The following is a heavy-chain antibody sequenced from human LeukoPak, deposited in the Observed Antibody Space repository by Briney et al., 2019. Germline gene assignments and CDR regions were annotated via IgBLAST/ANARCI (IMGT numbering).Heavy chain of an antibody. CDR1: GFTFNKHA. Sequence: GGSLRLSCAASGFTFNKHAMIWVRQAPGKGLEWVSVISGSGERTYDADSVKGRFTISRDNSKSTLYLQMNSLRAEDTAFYFCAKGREGGDYVRGPSDYWGQGTLVTVSS. V-gene: IGHV3-23*01. J-gene: IGHJ4*02. D-gene: IGHD4-17*01. CDR3: AKGREGGDYVRGPSDY. CDR2: ISGSGERT.